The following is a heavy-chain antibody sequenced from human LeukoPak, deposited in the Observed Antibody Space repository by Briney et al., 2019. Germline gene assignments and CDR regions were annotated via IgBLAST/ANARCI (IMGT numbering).Heavy chain of an antibody. Sequence: SETLSLTCTVSGGSISSGSYYWSWIRQPARRGLEWIGRIYTSGSTNYNPSLKSRVTISVDTSKNQFSLKLSSVTAADTDVYYCSRDDDSSGYYLAGDYWGQGTLVTVSS. CDR2: IYTSGST. V-gene: IGHV4-61*02. D-gene: IGHD3-22*01. CDR3: SRDDDSSGYYLAGDY. J-gene: IGHJ4*02. CDR1: GGSISSGSYY.